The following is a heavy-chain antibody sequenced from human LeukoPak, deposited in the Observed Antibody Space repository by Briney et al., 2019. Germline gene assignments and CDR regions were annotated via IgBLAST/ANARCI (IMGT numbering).Heavy chain of an antibody. Sequence: PGGSLRLSYAASGFTFSAYWMSWVRQTPGKGLEWVANIKQDGSEIYYVDSVKGRFTISRDNAKNSLYLQVNSLRVEDTAVYYCARDGSPFDHWGQGTLVTVSS. CDR1: GFTFSAYW. CDR2: IKQDGSEI. V-gene: IGHV3-7*01. J-gene: IGHJ4*02. D-gene: IGHD3-10*01. CDR3: ARDGSPFDH.